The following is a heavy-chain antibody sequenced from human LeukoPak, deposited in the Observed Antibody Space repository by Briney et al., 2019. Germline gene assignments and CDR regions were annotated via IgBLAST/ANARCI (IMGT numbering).Heavy chain of an antibody. CDR3: ARRRGGYSYGLDY. Sequence: SETLSLTCTVSGGSISSYYWSWIRQPPGEGLEWIGYIYTSGSTNYNPSLKSRVTISVDTSKNQFSLKLSSVTAADTAVYYCARRRGGYSYGLDYWGQGTLVTVSS. CDR2: IYTSGST. J-gene: IGHJ4*02. V-gene: IGHV4-4*09. D-gene: IGHD5-18*01. CDR1: GGSISSYY.